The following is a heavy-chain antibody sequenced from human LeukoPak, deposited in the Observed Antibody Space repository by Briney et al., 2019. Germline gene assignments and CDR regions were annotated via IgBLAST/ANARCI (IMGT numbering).Heavy chain of an antibody. CDR2: IYLSGST. Sequence: PSETLSLTCTVSGHSISSGYYWGWIRPPPGKGLEWIGTIYLSGSTYYSPSLQSRVTISVDTSKNQFSLKLSSVTAADTAVYYCARDRGYYGSGSPLNWFDPWGQGTLVTVSS. CDR3: ARDRGYYGSGSPLNWFDP. CDR1: GHSISSGYY. V-gene: IGHV4-38-2*02. J-gene: IGHJ5*02. D-gene: IGHD3-10*01.